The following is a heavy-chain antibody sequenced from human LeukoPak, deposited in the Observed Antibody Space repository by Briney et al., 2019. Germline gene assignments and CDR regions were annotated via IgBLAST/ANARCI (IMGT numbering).Heavy chain of an antibody. CDR1: GFTFSNYA. CDR3: ARTKQMTYYYDSSGPTNDAFDI. D-gene: IGHD3-22*01. V-gene: IGHV3-30-3*01. Sequence: GGSLRLSCAASGFTFSNYAMHWVRQAPGKGLEWVAIMSYDGTNKYYADSVKGRFTISRDNAKNSLYLQMNSLRAEDTAVYYCARTKQMTYYYDSSGPTNDAFDIWGQGTMVTVSS. CDR2: MSYDGTNK. J-gene: IGHJ3*02.